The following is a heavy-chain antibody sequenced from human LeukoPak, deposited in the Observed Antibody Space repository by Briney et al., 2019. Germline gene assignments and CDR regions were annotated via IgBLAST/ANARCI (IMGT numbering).Heavy chain of an antibody. CDR3: ARVVPTVAPLYWFDY. Sequence: PSETLSLTCTVSGGSISSGSYYWGWIRQPPGKGLEWIGSIYYSGSTYYNPSLKGRVTISVDTSKNKLRSVTAADTAVYYCARVVPTVAPLYWFDYWGQGILVTVSS. J-gene: IGHJ4*02. D-gene: IGHD4-23*01. CDR2: IYYSGST. V-gene: IGHV4-39*02. CDR1: GGSISSGSYY.